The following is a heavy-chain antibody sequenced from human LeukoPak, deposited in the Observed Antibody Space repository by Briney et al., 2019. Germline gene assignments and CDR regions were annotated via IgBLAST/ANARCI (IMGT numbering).Heavy chain of an antibody. J-gene: IGHJ4*02. D-gene: IGHD6-19*01. Sequence: QAGGSLRLSRAASGFTFDDYAMHWVRQAPGKGLEWVSGISWNSGSIGYADSVKGRFTISRDNAKNSLYLQMNSLRAEDTALYYCAKDISKQWLVGDFDYWGQGTLVTVSS. CDR1: GFTFDDYA. CDR3: AKDISKQWLVGDFDY. V-gene: IGHV3-9*01. CDR2: ISWNSGSI.